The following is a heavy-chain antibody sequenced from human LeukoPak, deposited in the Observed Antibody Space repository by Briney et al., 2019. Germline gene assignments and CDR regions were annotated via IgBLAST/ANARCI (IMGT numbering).Heavy chain of an antibody. V-gene: IGHV1-2*02. CDR2: INPNSGGT. CDR3: ARDRERYCSGGSCYWFDP. CDR1: GYTFTGYY. D-gene: IGHD2-15*01. Sequence: GASVKVSCKASGYTFTGYYMHWVRQAPGQGLEWMGWINPNSGGTNYAQKFQGRVTMTRDTSISTAYMELSRLRSYDTAVYYCARDRERYCSGGSCYWFDPWGQGTLVTVSS. J-gene: IGHJ5*02.